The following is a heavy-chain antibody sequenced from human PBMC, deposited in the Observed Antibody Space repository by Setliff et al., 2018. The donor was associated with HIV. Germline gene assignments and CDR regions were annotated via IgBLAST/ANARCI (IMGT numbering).Heavy chain of an antibody. CDR3: ARVYYNLWSSYFWEHVQLDP. J-gene: IGHJ5*02. CDR2: SYYSGST. D-gene: IGHD3-3*01. V-gene: IGHV4-39*07. Sequence: PSETLSLTCPVSGGSISSSSYYWGWVRKPPGKGLEWIGSSYYSGSTDHNPSLKRRVSISLDTSKNQFSLRLNSATAADTAVYYCARVYYNLWSSYFWEHVQLDPWILGTQVTVCS. CDR1: GGSISSSSYY.